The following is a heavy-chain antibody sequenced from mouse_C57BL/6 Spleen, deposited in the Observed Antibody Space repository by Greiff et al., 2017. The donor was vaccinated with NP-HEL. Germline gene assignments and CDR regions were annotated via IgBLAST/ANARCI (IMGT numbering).Heavy chain of an antibody. D-gene: IGHD3-3*01. CDR1: GYSFTGYF. V-gene: IGHV1-20*01. Sequence: EVQLQQSGPELVKPGDSVKISCKASGYSFTGYFMNWVMQSHGKSLEWIGRINPYNGDTFYNQKFKGKATLTVDKSSSTAHMELRSLTAGDSAVYYCARGGCSNYYSMDYWGQGTSVTVAS. J-gene: IGHJ4*01. CDR3: ARGGCSNYYSMDY. CDR2: INPYNGDT.